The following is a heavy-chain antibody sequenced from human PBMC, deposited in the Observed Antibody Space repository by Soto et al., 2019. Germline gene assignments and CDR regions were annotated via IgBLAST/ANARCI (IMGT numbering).Heavy chain of an antibody. CDR1: GGSFSGYY. CDR3: ARPRITMVRGVITPTGFDP. D-gene: IGHD3-10*01. J-gene: IGHJ5*02. V-gene: IGHV4-34*01. CDR2: INHSGST. Sequence: PSETLSLTCAVYGGSFSGYYCSWSRQPPGKGLEWIGEINHSGSTNYNPSLKSRVTISVDTSKNQFSLKLSSVTAADTAVYYCARPRITMVRGVITPTGFDPWGQGTLVTVS.